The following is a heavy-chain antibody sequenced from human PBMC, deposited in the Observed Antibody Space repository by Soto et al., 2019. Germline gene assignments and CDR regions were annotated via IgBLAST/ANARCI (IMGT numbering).Heavy chain of an antibody. CDR2: IIPIFGTA. Sequence: SVKVSCKASGGTFSSYAISWVRQAPGQGLEWMGGIIPIFGTANYAQKFQGSVTITADKSTSTAYMELSSLRSEDTAVYYCARNYVLPIYYYYYGMDLWGQGTTVTVSS. CDR1: GGTFSSYA. D-gene: IGHD3-16*01. J-gene: IGHJ6*02. V-gene: IGHV1-69*06. CDR3: ARNYVLPIYYYYYGMDL.